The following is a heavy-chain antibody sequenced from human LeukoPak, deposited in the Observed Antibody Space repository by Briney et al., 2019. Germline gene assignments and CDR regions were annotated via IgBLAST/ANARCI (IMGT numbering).Heavy chain of an antibody. V-gene: IGHV1-18*01. CDR2: ISAYNGNT. Sequence: GASVKVSCKASGYTFTSYGISWVRQAPGQGLEWMGWISAYNGNTNYAQKLQGRVTMTTDTSTSTAYMELRSLRSDDTAVYYRARDGGRREAAAAGGYFFWGQGTLVTVSS. J-gene: IGHJ4*02. D-gene: IGHD3-22*01. CDR1: GYTFTSYG. CDR3: ARDGGRREAAAAGGYFF.